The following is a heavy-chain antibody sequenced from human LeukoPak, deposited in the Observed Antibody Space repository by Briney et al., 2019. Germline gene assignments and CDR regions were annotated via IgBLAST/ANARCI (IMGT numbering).Heavy chain of an antibody. J-gene: IGHJ4*02. V-gene: IGHV4-30-2*01. CDR2: IYHSGST. D-gene: IGHD3-3*01. CDR3: ARGDYDFWSASFDY. CDR1: GGSISSGGHY. Sequence: SETLSLTCSVSGGSISSGGHYWSLIRQPPGKGLELIGYIYHSGSTYYNPSLKSRVTISIDRSKNQFSLKLSSVTAADTAVYYCARGDYDFWSASFDYWGQGTLVTVSS.